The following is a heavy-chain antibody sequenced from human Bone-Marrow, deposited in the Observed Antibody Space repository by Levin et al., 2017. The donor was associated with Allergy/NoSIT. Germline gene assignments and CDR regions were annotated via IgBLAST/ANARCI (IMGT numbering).Heavy chain of an antibody. CDR3: ARGGELWSWVYYYGMDV. CDR2: ISYDGSNK. Sequence: GESLKISCAASGFTFSSYAMHWVRQAPGKGLEWVAVISYDGSNKYYADSVKGRFTISRDNSKNTLYLQMNSLRAEDTAVYYCARGGELWSWVYYYGMDVWGQGTTVTVSS. J-gene: IGHJ6*02. V-gene: IGHV3-30*04. D-gene: IGHD5-18*01. CDR1: GFTFSSYA.